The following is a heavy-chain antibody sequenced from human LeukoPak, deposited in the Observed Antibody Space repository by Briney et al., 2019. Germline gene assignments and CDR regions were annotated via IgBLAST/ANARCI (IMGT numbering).Heavy chain of an antibody. J-gene: IGHJ4*02. CDR3: ARGIPTPPAY. CDR2: ISYDGSNK. V-gene: IGHV3-30-3*01. CDR1: GFTFSSYA. D-gene: IGHD2-15*01. Sequence: GGSLRLTCAASGFTFSSYAMHWVSQAPGKGLERVAVISYDGSNKYYADSVTGRFTISRDNSKNTLYLQMNSLRAEDTAVYYCARGIPTPPAYWGQGTLVTVSS.